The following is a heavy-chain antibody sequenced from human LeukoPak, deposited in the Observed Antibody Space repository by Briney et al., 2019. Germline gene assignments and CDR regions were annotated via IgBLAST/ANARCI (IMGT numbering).Heavy chain of an antibody. V-gene: IGHV4-31*03. CDR2: IYYSGST. CDR1: GGSISSGGYY. CDR3: ARVLEVVPAAIVWFDP. J-gene: IGHJ5*02. D-gene: IGHD2-2*02. Sequence: SQTLSLTCTVSGGSISSGGYYWSWIRQHPGKGLEWIGYIYYSGSTYYNPSLKSRVTISVDTSKNQFSLKLSSVTAADTAVYYCARVLEVVPAAIVWFDPWGQGTLVTVSS.